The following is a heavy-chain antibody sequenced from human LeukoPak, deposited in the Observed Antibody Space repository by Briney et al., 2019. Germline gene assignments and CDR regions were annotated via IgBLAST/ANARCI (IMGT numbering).Heavy chain of an antibody. J-gene: IGHJ4*02. CDR2: IIPIFGTA. CDR3: ARVENILTGYYVD. CDR1: GGTFSSYA. V-gene: IGHV1-69*06. D-gene: IGHD3-9*01. Sequence: SVKVSCKASGGTFSSYAISWVRQAPGQGLEWMGGIIPIFGTANYAQKFRGRVTITADKSTRTAYMELSSLRSEDTAMYYCARVENILTGYYVDWGQGTLVTVSS.